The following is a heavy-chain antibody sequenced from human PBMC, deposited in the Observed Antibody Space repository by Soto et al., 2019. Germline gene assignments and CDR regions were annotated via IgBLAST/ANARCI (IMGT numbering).Heavy chain of an antibody. CDR3: ARDEGSHGFDS. CDR2: VSGYNGNT. Sequence: QVQLVQSGAEVKKPGASVKVSCKASGYTFTNYGISWVRQAPGQGLEWMGWVSGYNGNTNYAQKLRGRATMTTDTSTSTAYMELRTLRSDDTAVYYCARDEGSHGFDSWGQGTLVTVSS. CDR1: GYTFTNYG. J-gene: IGHJ4*02. D-gene: IGHD6-19*01. V-gene: IGHV1-18*04.